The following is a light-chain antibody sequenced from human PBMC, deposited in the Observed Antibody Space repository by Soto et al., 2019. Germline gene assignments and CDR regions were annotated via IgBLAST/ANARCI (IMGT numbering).Light chain of an antibody. CDR1: QSVSSY. CDR3: QQLNSYPIT. CDR2: AAS. V-gene: IGKV1-9*01. Sequence: EIQLTQSPSFLSVSVGDRVTITCRASQSVSSYLAWYQQKPGKAPKLLIYAASTMQTGVPSRFSGSGSGTEFILIIISLQPEDFATYYCQQLNSYPITFGQGTQLEIK. J-gene: IGKJ5*01.